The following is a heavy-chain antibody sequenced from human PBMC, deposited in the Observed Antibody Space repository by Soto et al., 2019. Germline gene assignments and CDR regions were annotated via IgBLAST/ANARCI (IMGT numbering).Heavy chain of an antibody. V-gene: IGHV3-23*01. CDR3: AKSIIGVVRGKDY. CDR1: EFTFSSYA. CDR2: ISGSGAST. J-gene: IGHJ4*02. D-gene: IGHD3-10*01. Sequence: EVQLLESGGGLVQPGGSLRLSCAASEFTFSSYAMNWVRQAPRKGLEWVSAISGSGASTFYADSVKGRFTISRDNSKNILNLQMNSLRAEDTAVYYCAKSIIGVVRGKDYWGQGTLVTVSS.